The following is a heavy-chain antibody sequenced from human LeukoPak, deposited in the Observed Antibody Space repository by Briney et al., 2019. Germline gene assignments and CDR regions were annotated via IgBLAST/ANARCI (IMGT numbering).Heavy chain of an antibody. CDR3: AKHPRGLTGYYVSDAFDI. J-gene: IGHJ3*02. Sequence: GGSLRLSCAASGFTFSSYAMSWVRQAPGKGLEWVSAISGSGGSTYYADSVKGRFTISRDSSKNTLYLQMNSLRAEDTAVYYCAKHPRGLTGYYVSDAFDIWGQGTMVTVSS. D-gene: IGHD3-9*01. V-gene: IGHV3-23*01. CDR2: ISGSGGST. CDR1: GFTFSSYA.